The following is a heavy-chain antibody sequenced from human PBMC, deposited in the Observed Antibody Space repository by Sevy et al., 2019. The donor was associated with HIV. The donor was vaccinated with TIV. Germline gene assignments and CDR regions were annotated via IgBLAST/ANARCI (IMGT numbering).Heavy chain of an antibody. Sequence: GGSLRLSCAASGFAFSTHAMHWVRQAPGKGLEWVAVISYEGTETFYAASVEGRFTISRDNSKNMLSLQITSLRAEDTAMYYCARDGGYSVKWYPLYWGHGTLVTVSS. J-gene: IGHJ4*01. CDR3: ARDGGYSVKWYPLY. CDR2: ISYEGTET. CDR1: GFAFSTHA. D-gene: IGHD1-26*01. V-gene: IGHV3-30-3*01.